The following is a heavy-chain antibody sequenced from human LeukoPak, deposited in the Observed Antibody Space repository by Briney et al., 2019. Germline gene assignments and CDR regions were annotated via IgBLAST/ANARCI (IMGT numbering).Heavy chain of an antibody. CDR1: GYTFTGYF. J-gene: IGHJ4*02. D-gene: IGHD1-26*01. CDR3: ALSGSYLREEDY. Sequence: ASVKVSCKASGYTFTGYFMHWVRQAPGQGLEWMGWISAYNGNTNYAQKLQGRVTMTTDTSTSTAYMELRSLRSDDTAVYYCALSGSYLREEDYWGQGTLVTVSS. CDR2: ISAYNGNT. V-gene: IGHV1-18*04.